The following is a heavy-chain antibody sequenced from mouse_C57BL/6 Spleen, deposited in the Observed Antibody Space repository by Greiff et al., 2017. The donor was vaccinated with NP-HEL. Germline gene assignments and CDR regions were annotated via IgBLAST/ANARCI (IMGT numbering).Heavy chain of an antibody. D-gene: IGHD2-10*02. CDR2: ISYDGSN. CDR3: ARDWYGAMDY. Sequence: ESGPGLVKPSQSLSLTCSVTGYSITSGYYWNWIRQFPGNKLEWMGYISYDGSNNYNPSLKNRISITRDTSKNQFFLKLNSVTTEDTATYYCARDWYGAMDYWGQGTSVTVSS. CDR1: GYSITSGYY. J-gene: IGHJ4*01. V-gene: IGHV3-6*01.